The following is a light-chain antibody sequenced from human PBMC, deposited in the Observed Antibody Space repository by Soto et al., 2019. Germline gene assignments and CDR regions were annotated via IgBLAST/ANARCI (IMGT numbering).Light chain of an antibody. J-gene: IGKJ5*01. CDR2: GAS. CDR3: QHYSSSPPAIT. V-gene: IGKV3-20*01. Sequence: EIVLTQSPGTLSLSPGERATLSCRASQSVTSGYLAWYQQQPNQAPRLLIYGASYRATDIPDRFSGGGSGTDFTLTISRLEPEDFALYYCQHYSSSPPAITFGQGTQLEIK. CDR1: QSVTSGY.